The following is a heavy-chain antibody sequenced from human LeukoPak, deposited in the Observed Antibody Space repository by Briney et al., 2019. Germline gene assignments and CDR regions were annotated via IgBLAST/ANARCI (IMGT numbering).Heavy chain of an antibody. V-gene: IGHV3-21*01. CDR1: GFTFSSYS. CDR3: ARGPHLNDIVVVPAAVYYYGMDV. CDR2: ISSSSSYI. D-gene: IGHD2-2*01. Sequence: GGSLRLSCAASGFTFSSYSMNWVRQAPGKGLEWVSSISSSSSYIYYADSVKGRVTISSDNAKNSLYMQMNSLRAEATAVYYCARGPHLNDIVVVPAAVYYYGMDVWGPGTTVTVSS. J-gene: IGHJ6*02.